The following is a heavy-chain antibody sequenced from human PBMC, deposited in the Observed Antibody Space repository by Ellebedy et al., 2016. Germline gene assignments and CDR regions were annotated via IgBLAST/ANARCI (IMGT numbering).Heavy chain of an antibody. D-gene: IGHD5-24*01. Sequence: SETLSLTCTVSGGSISSYYWSWVRQPPGKGLEWIAYIYYSGSTNYNPSLKGRVTISIDTSKNQFSLRLNSVTASDTAVYYCASRRDGYIDAFDIWGQGTMVTVSS. CDR2: IYYSGST. CDR3: ASRRDGYIDAFDI. J-gene: IGHJ3*02. CDR1: GGSISSYY. V-gene: IGHV4-59*01.